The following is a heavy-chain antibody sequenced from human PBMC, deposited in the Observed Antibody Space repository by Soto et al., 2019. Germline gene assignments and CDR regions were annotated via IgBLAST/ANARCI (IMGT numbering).Heavy chain of an antibody. CDR3: ARGRHWLDY. V-gene: IGHV4-59*02. D-gene: IGHD6-19*01. CDR1: GGSVSPYY. J-gene: IGHJ4*02. CDR2: IYYDGTT. Sequence: QVQLQESGPGLVKPSETVSLTCTVSGGSVSPYYWTWVRRPPGKGLEWIAYIYYDGTTNYNPSLKSRVTISLDTSKNQFSLRLTSVTAADPAVYYCARGRHWLDYWGQGTLLTVSS.